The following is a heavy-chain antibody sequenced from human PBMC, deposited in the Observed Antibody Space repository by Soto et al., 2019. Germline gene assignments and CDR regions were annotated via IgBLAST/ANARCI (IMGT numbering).Heavy chain of an antibody. D-gene: IGHD1-26*01. CDR3: ARAPAKLEAKGWFDP. Sequence: TLSLTCTVSGGSISSGGYYWSWIRQHPGKGLEWIGYIYYSGSTYYNPSLKSRVTISVDTSKNQFSLKLSSVTAADTAVYYCARAPAKLEAKGWFDPWGQGTLVTVSS. CDR2: IYYSGST. CDR1: GGSISSGGYY. V-gene: IGHV4-31*03. J-gene: IGHJ5*02.